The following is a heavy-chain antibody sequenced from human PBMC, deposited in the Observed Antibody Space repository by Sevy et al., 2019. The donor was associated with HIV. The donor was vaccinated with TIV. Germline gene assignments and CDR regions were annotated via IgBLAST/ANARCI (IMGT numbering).Heavy chain of an antibody. Sequence: ASVKVSCKSSGYTFTTYGISWVRQAPGQGLEWMGWINTYNRNTVYTRKLQGRVTMTADTSTSTAYMELGSLRSDDTAVYYCARKRNLGGPSDSWGQGTLVTVSS. J-gene: IGHJ5*01. CDR1: GYTFTTYG. V-gene: IGHV1-18*01. CDR3: ARKRNLGGPSDS. D-gene: IGHD3-16*01. CDR2: INTYNRNT.